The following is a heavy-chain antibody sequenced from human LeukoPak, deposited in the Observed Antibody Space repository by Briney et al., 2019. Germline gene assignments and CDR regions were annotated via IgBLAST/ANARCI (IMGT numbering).Heavy chain of an antibody. D-gene: IGHD3-22*01. CDR2: ISGSGGST. Sequence: PGGSLRLSCAASGFTFSSYAMSRVRHAPGKGLEWVSAISGSGGSTYYADSVKGRFTISRDNSKNTLYLQMNSLRAEDTAVYYGAKSYDSSGPPFDYWGQGTLVTVSS. CDR3: AKSYDSSGPPFDY. CDR1: GFTFSSYA. J-gene: IGHJ4*02. V-gene: IGHV3-23*01.